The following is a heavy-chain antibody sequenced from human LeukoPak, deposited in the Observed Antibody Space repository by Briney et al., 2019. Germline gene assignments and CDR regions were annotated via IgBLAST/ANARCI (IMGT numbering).Heavy chain of an antibody. Sequence: PGGSLRLSCAASGFTFSTYSMNWVRQAPGKGLEWVSYISSSNSTIYYADSVKGRFTIPRDNAKNSLYLQMNSLRAEDTAVYYCARKVTGYSSLGYFDYWGQGTLVTVSS. D-gene: IGHD6-13*01. V-gene: IGHV3-48*01. J-gene: IGHJ4*02. CDR1: GFTFSTYS. CDR3: ARKVTGYSSLGYFDY. CDR2: ISSSNSTI.